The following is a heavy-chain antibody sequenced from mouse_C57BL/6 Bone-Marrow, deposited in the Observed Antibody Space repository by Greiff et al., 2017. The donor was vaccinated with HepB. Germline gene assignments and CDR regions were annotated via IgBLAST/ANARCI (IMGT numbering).Heavy chain of an antibody. CDR3: ARRDDYDWFAY. Sequence: EVQRVESGGDLVKPGGSLKLSCAASGFTFSSYGMSWVRQTPDKSLEWVATISSGGSYTYYPDSVKGRFTISRDNAKNTLYLQMSSLKSEDTAMYYCARRDDYDWFAYWGQGTLVTVSA. V-gene: IGHV5-6*01. J-gene: IGHJ3*01. D-gene: IGHD2-4*01. CDR2: ISSGGSYT. CDR1: GFTFSSYG.